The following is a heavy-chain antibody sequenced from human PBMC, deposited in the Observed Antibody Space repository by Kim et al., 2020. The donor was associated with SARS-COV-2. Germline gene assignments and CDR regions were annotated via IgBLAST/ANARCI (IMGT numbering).Heavy chain of an antibody. CDR2: IYPGDSDT. J-gene: IGHJ6*02. Sequence: GESLKISCKGSGYSFTSYWIGWVRQMPGKGLEWMGIIYPGDSDTRYSPSFQGQVTISADKSISTAYLQWSSLKASDTAMYYCARLWSLPRYCSGGSCPKGTYYYYGMDVWGQGTTVTVSS. CDR3: ARLWSLPRYCSGGSCPKGTYYYYGMDV. D-gene: IGHD2-15*01. V-gene: IGHV5-51*01. CDR1: GYSFTSYW.